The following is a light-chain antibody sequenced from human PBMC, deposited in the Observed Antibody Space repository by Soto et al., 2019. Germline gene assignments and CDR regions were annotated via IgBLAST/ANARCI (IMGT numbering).Light chain of an antibody. Sequence: QSVLTQPASVSGSPGQSITISCTGTSSDVGAHNYVSWYQQHPGKAPKVMIFDVSNRPSGVSNRFSGSKSGNTASLTISGLQAEDEADYHCSSFTTSTTVVFGGGTKLTVL. J-gene: IGLJ3*02. CDR1: SSDVGAHNY. CDR2: DVS. CDR3: SSFTTSTTVV. V-gene: IGLV2-14*03.